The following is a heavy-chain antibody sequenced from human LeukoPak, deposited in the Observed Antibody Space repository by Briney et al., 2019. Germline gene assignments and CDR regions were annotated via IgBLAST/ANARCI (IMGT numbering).Heavy chain of an antibody. CDR2: ISSSGSTI. CDR3: ARTRRIAAAGDYDY. J-gene: IGHJ4*02. CDR1: GFTFSDYY. V-gene: IGHV3-11*01. Sequence: GGSLRLSCAASGFTFSDYYMSWIRQAPGKGLEGVSYISSSGSTIYYADSVKGRFTISRDNAKNSLYLQMNSLRAEDTAVYYCARTRRIAAAGDYDYWGQGTLVTVSS. D-gene: IGHD6-13*01.